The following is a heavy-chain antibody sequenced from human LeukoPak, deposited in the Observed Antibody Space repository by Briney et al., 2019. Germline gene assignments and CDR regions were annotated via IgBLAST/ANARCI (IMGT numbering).Heavy chain of an antibody. CDR1: GFTFSNYG. V-gene: IGHV3-30*02. CDR3: AKDKYSPVRSMSEAAYYFDF. Sequence: GGSLRLSCAASGFTFSNYGIHWVRQAPGKGLEWVAFIRYDGSHKYYADSVKGRFTISRDNSKNTLYLQMNSLRAEDTAVYHCAKDKYSPVRSMSEAAYYFDFWGPGTLVTVSS. J-gene: IGHJ4*02. CDR2: IRYDGSHK. D-gene: IGHD6-13*01.